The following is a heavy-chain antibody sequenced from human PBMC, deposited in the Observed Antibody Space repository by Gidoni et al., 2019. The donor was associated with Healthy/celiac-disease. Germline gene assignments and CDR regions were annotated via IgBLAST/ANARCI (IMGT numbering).Heavy chain of an antibody. V-gene: IGHV3-30-3*01. D-gene: IGHD3-10*01. Sequence: QVQLVESGGAVFHPGRSLLLSCSAPAVTSSRYAMHWVRQAPGKGVAWGAVISYDGSNKDYADSVKGRFTMSRDNSKNTVYLQMNSLRAEDTAVYYCARDLNSDYYGSGSADYWGQGTLVTVSS. J-gene: IGHJ4*02. CDR3: ARDLNSDYYGSGSADY. CDR1: AVTSSRYA. CDR2: ISYDGSNK.